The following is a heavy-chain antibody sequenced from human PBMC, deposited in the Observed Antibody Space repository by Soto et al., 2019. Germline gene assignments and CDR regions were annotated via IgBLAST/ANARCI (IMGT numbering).Heavy chain of an antibody. CDR1: GGTFSSYA. D-gene: IGHD6-6*01. Sequence: AASVKVSCKASGGTFSSYAISWVRQAPGQGLEWMGGIIPIFGTANYAQKFQGRVTITADESTSTAYMELSSLRSEDTAVYYCASRENRIEYSSSSASDYWGQGTLVTVSS. CDR2: IIPIFGTA. V-gene: IGHV1-69*13. J-gene: IGHJ4*02. CDR3: ASRENRIEYSSSSASDY.